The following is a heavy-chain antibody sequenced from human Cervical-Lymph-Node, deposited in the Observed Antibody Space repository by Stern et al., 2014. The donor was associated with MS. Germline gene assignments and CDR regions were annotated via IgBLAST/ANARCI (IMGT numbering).Heavy chain of an antibody. D-gene: IGHD3-3*01. CDR3: ARGSREVLLPRFYFDY. V-gene: IGHV4-31*03. CDR2: IYHSGST. J-gene: IGHJ4*02. CDR1: GGSISSGNYY. Sequence: QVQLVESGSGLVKPSQTLSLTCTVSGGSISSGNYYWSWIRPHPGQGLEWIGSIYHSGSTYDNPPLKSRITTSIDTSKNQFSLKLSSVTAADTAVYYCARGSREVLLPRFYFDYWGQGTLVTVSS.